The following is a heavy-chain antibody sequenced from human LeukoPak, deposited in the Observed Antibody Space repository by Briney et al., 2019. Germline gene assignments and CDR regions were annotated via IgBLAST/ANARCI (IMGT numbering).Heavy chain of an antibody. D-gene: IGHD6-6*01. Sequence: PSETLSLTCAVYGGSFSGYYWSWIRQPPGKGLEWIGEINHSGSTNYNPSLKSRVTISVDTSKYQFSLKLSSVTAADTAVYYCARGRGAAPVGYWGQGTLVTVSS. CDR3: ARGRGAAPVGY. V-gene: IGHV4-34*01. CDR2: INHSGST. CDR1: GGSFSGYY. J-gene: IGHJ4*02.